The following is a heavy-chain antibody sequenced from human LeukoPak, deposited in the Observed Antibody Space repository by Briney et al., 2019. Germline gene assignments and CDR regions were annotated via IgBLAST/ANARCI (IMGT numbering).Heavy chain of an antibody. CDR3: ARADWGSIDY. CDR1: GFTFGNSW. J-gene: IGHJ4*02. V-gene: IGHV3-74*01. D-gene: IGHD7-27*01. Sequence: QPGGSLRLSCAASGFTFGNSWVHWVRQAPGKGLVWVSLINADGSTATYADSVKGRFTISRDNARNTLSLQMNSLTIEDTAVYYCARADWGSIDYWGQGALVTVSS. CDR2: INADGSTA.